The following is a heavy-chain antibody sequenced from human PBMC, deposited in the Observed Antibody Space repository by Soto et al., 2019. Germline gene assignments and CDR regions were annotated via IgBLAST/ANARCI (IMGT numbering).Heavy chain of an antibody. CDR3: TTAEEENYDFWSGAFDY. Sequence: GGSLRLSCAASGFTFSNAWMSWVRQAPGKGLEWVGRIKSKTDGGTTDYAAPVKGRFTISRDDSKNTLYLQMNGLKTEDTAVYYCTTAEEENYDFWSGAFDYWGQGTLVTVSS. V-gene: IGHV3-15*01. D-gene: IGHD3-3*01. J-gene: IGHJ4*02. CDR1: GFTFSNAW. CDR2: IKSKTDGGTT.